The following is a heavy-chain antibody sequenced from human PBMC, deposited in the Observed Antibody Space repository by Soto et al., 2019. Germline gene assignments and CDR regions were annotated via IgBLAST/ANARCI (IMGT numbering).Heavy chain of an antibody. Sequence: SETLSLTCAVYGGSFSGYYWSWIRQPPGKGLEWIGEINHSGSTNYNPSLKSRVTISVDTSKNQFSLKLSSVTAADTAVYYCARGRRYNWNDWALDYYYYMDVWGKGTTVTVSS. CDR1: GGSFSGYY. CDR2: INHSGST. V-gene: IGHV4-34*01. D-gene: IGHD1-1*01. CDR3: ARGRRYNWNDWALDYYYYMDV. J-gene: IGHJ6*03.